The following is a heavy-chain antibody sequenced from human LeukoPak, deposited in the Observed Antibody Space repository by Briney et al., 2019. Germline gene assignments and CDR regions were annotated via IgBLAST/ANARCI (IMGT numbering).Heavy chain of an antibody. Sequence: GGTLRLSCAASGFTFSSYAMHWVRQAPGKGLEWVAVISYDGSNKYYADSVKGRFTISRDNSKNTLYLQMNSLRAEDTAVYYCAKDRPIDYWGQGTLVTVSS. CDR2: ISYDGSNK. V-gene: IGHV3-30*04. CDR3: AKDRPIDY. J-gene: IGHJ4*02. CDR1: GFTFSSYA.